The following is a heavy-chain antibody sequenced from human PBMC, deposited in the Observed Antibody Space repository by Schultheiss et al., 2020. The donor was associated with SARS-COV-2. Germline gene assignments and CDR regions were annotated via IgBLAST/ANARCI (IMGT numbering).Heavy chain of an antibody. D-gene: IGHD6-19*01. Sequence: GGSLRLSCKGSGYSFTSYWIGWVRQMPGKGLEWMGIIYPDDSDTRYSPSFQGQVTISADTSISSAYLQWSSLKASDSAMYYCARGSGAVATTWNYFDFWGQGTLVTVSS. J-gene: IGHJ4*02. CDR2: IYPDDSDT. CDR1: GYSFTSYW. CDR3: ARGSGAVATTWNYFDF. V-gene: IGHV5-51*01.